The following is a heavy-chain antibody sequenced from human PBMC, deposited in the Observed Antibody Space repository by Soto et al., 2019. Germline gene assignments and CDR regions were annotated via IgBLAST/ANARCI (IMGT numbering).Heavy chain of an antibody. D-gene: IGHD1-26*01. CDR2: ISPIFGKA. J-gene: IGHJ4*02. V-gene: IGHV1-69*01. CDR1: GGTFSSYS. CDR3: ARDGGRHAGGIAY. Sequence: QVQLVQSGAEVKKPGSSVKVSCKASGGTFSSYSINWVRQAPGQGLEWMGEISPIFGKANYAQKFKGRVTISAGESTSTAYMELSSLRSEDTAVYYCARDGGRHAGGIAYWGQGPLVTVSS.